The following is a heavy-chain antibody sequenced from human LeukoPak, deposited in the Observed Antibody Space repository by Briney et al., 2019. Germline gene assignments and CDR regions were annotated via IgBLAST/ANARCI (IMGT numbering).Heavy chain of an antibody. J-gene: IGHJ4*02. CDR1: GYTFTSYT. CDR2: ITPSGGT. V-gene: IGHV1-2*02. CDR3: ARDRYGDGFAHLDY. D-gene: IGHD5-24*01. Sequence: ASVKVSCKASGYTFTSYTIHWVRHAPGQGLEWMGWITPSGGTNYPQKFQARVAITWDTSITTAYMDLSRLTSDDTAVYYCARDRYGDGFAHLDYWGQGALVTVSS.